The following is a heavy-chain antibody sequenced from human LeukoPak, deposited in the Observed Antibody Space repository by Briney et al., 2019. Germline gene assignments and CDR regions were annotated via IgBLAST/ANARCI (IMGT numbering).Heavy chain of an antibody. CDR3: ARGADSSGYYSIFYFDY. V-gene: IGHV4-59*01. D-gene: IGHD3-22*01. J-gene: IGHJ4*02. Sequence: PAETLSLTCTVSGGSISSYYWNWIRQPPGKGLEWIGYIYYSGNTNYNPPPKSRVTKSVNTSKNQFSLKLSSVTAADTAVYYGARGADSSGYYSIFYFDYWGQGTLVTVSS. CDR2: IYYSGNT. CDR1: GGSISSYY.